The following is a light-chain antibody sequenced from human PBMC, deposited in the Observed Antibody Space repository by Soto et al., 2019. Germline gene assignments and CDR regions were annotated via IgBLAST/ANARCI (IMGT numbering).Light chain of an antibody. J-gene: IGKJ5*01. CDR2: VAS. V-gene: IGKV1-39*01. CDR3: QQSYSVHPT. CDR1: QSIRNC. Sequence: DIQMTQSPSSLSAAVGGRVTITCRSSQSIRNCLNWYQQKVGEAPKLLIYVASTLKPGVPSRFSGSETGTDFTRTSSDLQPDDFATYDCQQSYSVHPTFGQGTRLE.